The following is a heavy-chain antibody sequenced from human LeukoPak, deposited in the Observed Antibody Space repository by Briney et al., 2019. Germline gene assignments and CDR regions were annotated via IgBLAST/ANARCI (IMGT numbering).Heavy chain of an antibody. CDR3: ARAYGWDPPYP. CDR2: IYHSGST. J-gene: IGHJ5*02. Sequence: SETLSLTCTVSGYSISSGYYWGWIRQPPGKGLEWIGSIYHSGSTYYNPSLKSRVTISVDTSKNQFSLKLSSVTAADTAVYYCARAYGWDPPYPWGQGTLVTVSS. CDR1: GYSISSGYY. V-gene: IGHV4-38-2*02. D-gene: IGHD1-26*01.